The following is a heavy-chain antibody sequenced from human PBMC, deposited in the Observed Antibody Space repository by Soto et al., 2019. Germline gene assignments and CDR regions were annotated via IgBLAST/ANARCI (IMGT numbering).Heavy chain of an antibody. V-gene: IGHV3-48*03. CDR2: ISNSGNTI. D-gene: IGHD1-20*01. CDR1: GFVSKNYE. CDR3: ARDIDNRDYYYGLDV. J-gene: IGHJ6*02. Sequence: GGSLRLSCVASGFVSKNYEMNWVRQAPGKGLEWISYISNSGNTIYVADSMRGRFTISRDNAKNSLFLQMNSLRADDTAVYYCARDIDNRDYYYGLDVWGQGTTVTVYS.